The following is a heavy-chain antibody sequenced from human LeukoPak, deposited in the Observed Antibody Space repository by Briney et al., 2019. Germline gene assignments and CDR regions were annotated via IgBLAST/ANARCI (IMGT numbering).Heavy chain of an antibody. Sequence: GGSLRLSCVASGFTFSSHSIIWIRRAPGMGLEWVSSISGRSTYMYYADSVKGRFTISRDNAKNSLYLQMNSLRAEDTAVYYCARDFGDSYGYSYFDYWGQGTLVTVSS. CDR1: GFTFSSHS. V-gene: IGHV3-21*01. D-gene: IGHD5-18*01. J-gene: IGHJ4*02. CDR3: ARDFGDSYGYSYFDY. CDR2: ISGRSTYM.